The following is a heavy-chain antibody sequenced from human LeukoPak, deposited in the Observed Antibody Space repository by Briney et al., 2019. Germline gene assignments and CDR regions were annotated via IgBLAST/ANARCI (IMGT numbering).Heavy chain of an antibody. CDR2: ISYDGSNK. CDR3: AKDHLYCSGGSCYSYYYGMDV. J-gene: IGHJ6*04. D-gene: IGHD2-15*01. Sequence: GRSLRLSCATSGFTFSSYGMHWVRQAPGKGLERVAVISYDGSNKYYADSVKGRFTISRDNSKNTLYLQMNSLRAEDTAVYYCAKDHLYCSGGSCYSYYYGMDVWGKGTTVTVSS. V-gene: IGHV3-30*18. CDR1: GFTFSSYG.